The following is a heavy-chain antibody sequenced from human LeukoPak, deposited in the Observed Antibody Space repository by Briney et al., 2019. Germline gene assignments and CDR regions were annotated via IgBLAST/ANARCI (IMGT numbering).Heavy chain of an antibody. CDR3: AKGGSSWSEIDY. D-gene: IGHD6-13*01. CDR2: ISGSGGFT. Sequence: GGSLRLSCAASGFTVSSNYMSWVRQAPGKGLEWVSVISGSGGFTYYADSVKGRFTISRDNSKNTLYLQMNSLRGDDTAVYYCAKGGSSWSEIDYWGQGSLVTVSS. CDR1: GFTVSSNY. J-gene: IGHJ4*02. V-gene: IGHV3-23*01.